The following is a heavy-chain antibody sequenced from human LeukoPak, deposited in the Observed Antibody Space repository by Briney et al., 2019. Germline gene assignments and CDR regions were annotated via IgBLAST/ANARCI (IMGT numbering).Heavy chain of an antibody. CDR3: AKAGRGAILVGTTAAFDA. CDR2: ISGGGNST. J-gene: IGHJ3*01. V-gene: IGHV3-23*01. CDR1: GFTFNNYS. D-gene: IGHD1-26*01. Sequence: GGSLRLSCAASGFTFNNYSMSWVRQAPGKGLEWVSVISGGGNSTYYADSVKGRFTISRDNSKNTLYLQMNGLRAEDTAVYYCAKAGRGAILVGTTAAFDAWGQGTMVTVSS.